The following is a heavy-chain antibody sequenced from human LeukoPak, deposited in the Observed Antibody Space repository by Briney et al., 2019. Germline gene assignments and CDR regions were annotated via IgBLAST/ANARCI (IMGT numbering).Heavy chain of an antibody. CDR1: GGFITSGGYY. J-gene: IGHJ4*02. V-gene: IGHV3-53*01. CDR2: IYSGGST. CDR3: ARDRGGNYFDY. D-gene: IGHD3-16*01. Sequence: ETLSLTCTVSGGFITSGGYYWSWVRQAPGKGLEWVSVIYSGGSTYYADSVKGRFTISRDNSKNTLYLQMNNLRAEDTAVYYCARDRGGNYFDYWGQGTLVTVSS.